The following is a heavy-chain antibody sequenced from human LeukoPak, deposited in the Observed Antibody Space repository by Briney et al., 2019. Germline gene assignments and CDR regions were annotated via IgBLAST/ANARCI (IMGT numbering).Heavy chain of an antibody. Sequence: GGSLRLSCVASGFTFSSYSMNWVRQAPGKGLEWVSSISRSSSYIYHAGSVKGRFTISRDNAKNSLYLQMNRLRVEDTAVYYCAREVGIDYWGQGTLVTVSS. D-gene: IGHD1-26*01. V-gene: IGHV3-21*01. CDR2: ISRSSSYI. CDR3: AREVGIDY. CDR1: GFTFSSYS. J-gene: IGHJ4*02.